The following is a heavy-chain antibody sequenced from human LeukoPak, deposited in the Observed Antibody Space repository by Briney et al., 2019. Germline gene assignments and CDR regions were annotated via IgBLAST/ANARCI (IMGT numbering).Heavy chain of an antibody. D-gene: IGHD2-15*01. CDR3: ARTPPTSHFDF. J-gene: IGHJ4*02. V-gene: IGHV3-20*04. Sequence: GGSLRLSCAASGFTFDDYGMSWVRQAPGKGLEWVSGINGDGSSSNYADSVKGRFTISRDNARNTLYLQMNSLRAEDTALYYCARTPPTSHFDFWGQGTLVTVSS. CDR1: GFTFDDYG. CDR2: INGDGSSS.